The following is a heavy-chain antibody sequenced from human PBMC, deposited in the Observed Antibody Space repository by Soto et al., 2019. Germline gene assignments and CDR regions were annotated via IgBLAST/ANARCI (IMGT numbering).Heavy chain of an antibody. Sequence: QVQLVRSGAEVKKPGASVKVSCKASGYTFTSYGISWVRQAPGQGLEWMGWISAYNGNTNYAQKLQGRVTMTTDTSTSTAYMELRSLRSDDTAVYYCARDLRDIVVVVAATTDAFDIWGQGTMVTVSS. CDR1: GYTFTSYG. J-gene: IGHJ3*02. D-gene: IGHD2-15*01. CDR3: ARDLRDIVVVVAATTDAFDI. V-gene: IGHV1-18*01. CDR2: ISAYNGNT.